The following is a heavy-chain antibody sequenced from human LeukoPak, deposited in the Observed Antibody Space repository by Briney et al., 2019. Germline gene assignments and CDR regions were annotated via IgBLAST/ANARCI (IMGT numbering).Heavy chain of an antibody. CDR1: GGSFSGYY. CDR3: AREVADYGGYYYYHYMDV. D-gene: IGHD4-23*01. V-gene: IGHV4-34*01. Sequence: SETLSLTCAVYGGSFSGYYWSWIRQSPGKGLEWIGETYHSGSTNYNSSLKSRVTISLDTSKNQFSLKLSSVTAADTAVYYCAREVADYGGYYYYHYMDVWGKGTTVTISS. J-gene: IGHJ6*03. CDR2: TYHSGST.